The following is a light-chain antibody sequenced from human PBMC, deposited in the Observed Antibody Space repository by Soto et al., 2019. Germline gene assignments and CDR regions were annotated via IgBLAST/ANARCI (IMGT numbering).Light chain of an antibody. CDR2: WAS. CDR1: QSVLYSSNNQNY. CDR3: QQYYSTPPT. J-gene: IGKJ1*01. V-gene: IGKV4-1*01. Sequence: DIVMTQSPDSLAVSLGERATINCKSSQSVLYSSNNQNYLAWYQQKPGQPPKLLFYWASTRESGVPDRFSASGSGKDFTLTISSLQAEDVAVYYCQQYYSTPPTFGQGTKVEIK.